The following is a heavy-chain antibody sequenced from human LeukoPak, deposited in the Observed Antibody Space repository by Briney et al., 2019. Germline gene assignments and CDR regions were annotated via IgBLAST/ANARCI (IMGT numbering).Heavy chain of an antibody. CDR2: INPNSGGT. Sequence: ASVEVSCKASGYTFTGYYMHWVRQAPGQGLEWMGWINPNSGGTNYAQKFQGRVTMTRDTSISTAYMELSRLRSDDTAVYYCARELRYSYGYKFGYWGQGTLVTVSS. CDR3: ARELRYSYGYKFGY. J-gene: IGHJ4*02. D-gene: IGHD5-18*01. CDR1: GYTFTGYY. V-gene: IGHV1-2*02.